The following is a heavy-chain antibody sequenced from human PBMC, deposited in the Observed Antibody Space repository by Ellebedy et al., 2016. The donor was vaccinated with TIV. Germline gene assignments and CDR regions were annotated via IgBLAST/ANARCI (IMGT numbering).Heavy chain of an antibody. J-gene: IGHJ4*02. Sequence: GESLKISCAASGFIFTRNWMSWVRQAPGKGLEWVANINQDGSRKDYVESVKGRFTISRDNAKNSVYLQMNSLRAEDTALYFCASAGVGHTPFDYWGQGTLVTVSS. CDR2: INQDGSRK. CDR3: ASAGVGHTPFDY. V-gene: IGHV3-7*03. CDR1: GFIFTRNW. D-gene: IGHD2-8*01.